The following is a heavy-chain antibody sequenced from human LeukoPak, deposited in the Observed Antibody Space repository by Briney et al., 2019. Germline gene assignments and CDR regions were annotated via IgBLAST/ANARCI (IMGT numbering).Heavy chain of an antibody. J-gene: IGHJ5*02. CDR1: GYTFTSYA. Sequence: ASVKVSCKASGYTFTSYAMHWVRQAPGQRLEWMGWINAGNGNTKYSQKFQGRVTITRDTSASTAYMELSSLRSEDTAVYYCARSVRYGESWFDPWGQGTLVTVSS. D-gene: IGHD4-17*01. CDR2: INAGNGNT. CDR3: ARSVRYGESWFDP. V-gene: IGHV1-3*01.